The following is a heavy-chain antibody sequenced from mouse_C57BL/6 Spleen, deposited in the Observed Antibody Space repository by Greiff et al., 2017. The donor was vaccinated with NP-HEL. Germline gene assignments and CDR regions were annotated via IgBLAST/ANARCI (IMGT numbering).Heavy chain of an antibody. CDR3: ARPSGPYAMDY. V-gene: IGHV5-17*01. D-gene: IGHD1-3*01. Sequence: EVKLVESGGGLVKPGGSLKLSCAASGFTFSDYGMHWVRQAPEQGLEWVAYISSGSSTIYYADTVKGRVTISSDNATHTLFLQMTSLRSEDTAMYYCARPSGPYAMDYWGQGTSVTVAS. CDR2: ISSGSSTI. J-gene: IGHJ4*01. CDR1: GFTFSDYG.